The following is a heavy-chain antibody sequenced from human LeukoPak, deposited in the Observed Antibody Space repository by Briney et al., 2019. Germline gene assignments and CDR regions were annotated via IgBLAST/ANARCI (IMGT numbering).Heavy chain of an antibody. D-gene: IGHD4-17*01. CDR3: ASARHGDYVWDY. Sequence: GESLKISCKGSGYSFTYWIGWVRQMPGKGLEWMGIIYSGDSHTKYSPSFQGRVTISADKSISAAYLQWSSLEASDTAMYYCASARHGDYVWDYWGQGTLVTVSS. CDR2: IYSGDSHT. CDR1: GYSFTYW. V-gene: IGHV5-51*01. J-gene: IGHJ4*02.